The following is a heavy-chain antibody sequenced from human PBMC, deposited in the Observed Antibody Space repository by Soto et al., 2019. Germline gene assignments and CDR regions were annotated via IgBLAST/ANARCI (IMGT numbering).Heavy chain of an antibody. V-gene: IGHV1-18*01. CDR2: IRAYNGNT. Sequence: QVQLVQSGAEVKKPGASVKVSCKASGYTFTSYGISWVRQAPGQGLEWMGWIRAYNGNTNYAQKLQGRVTMTTGTSTRSAYMELRSLRSDYTAVYFCATDAPSAYYWGQGKLVTVSS. CDR1: GYTFTSYG. J-gene: IGHJ4*02. CDR3: ATDAPSAYY.